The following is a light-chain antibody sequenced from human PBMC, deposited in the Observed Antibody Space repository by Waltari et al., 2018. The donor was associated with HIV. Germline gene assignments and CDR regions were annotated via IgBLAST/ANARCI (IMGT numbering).Light chain of an antibody. Sequence: DIVMTQSPDSLAVSPGERATINCKSSQNVLYSSNNKNYLVWYQQKPGQPSKLLIYWASTRESGVPDRFSGSGSGTDFTLTITSLQAEDVAVYYCQQYYSTPWTFGQGTKVEIK. V-gene: IGKV4-1*01. J-gene: IGKJ1*01. CDR2: WAS. CDR1: QNVLYSSNNKNY. CDR3: QQYYSTPWT.